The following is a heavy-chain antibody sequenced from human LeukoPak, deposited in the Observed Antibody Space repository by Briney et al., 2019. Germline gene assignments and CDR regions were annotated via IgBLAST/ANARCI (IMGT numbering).Heavy chain of an antibody. J-gene: IGHJ4*02. V-gene: IGHV4-39*07. CDR2: IYYSGST. CDR3: ARVPSRWELLTYFDY. CDR1: GGSISSNNYY. D-gene: IGHD1-26*01. Sequence: SETLSLTCTVSGGSISSNNYYWGWIRQPPGKGLEWIGSIYYSGSTYYNPSLKSRVTISVDTSKNQFSLKLSSVTAADTAVYYCARVPSRWELLTYFDYWGQGTLVTVSS.